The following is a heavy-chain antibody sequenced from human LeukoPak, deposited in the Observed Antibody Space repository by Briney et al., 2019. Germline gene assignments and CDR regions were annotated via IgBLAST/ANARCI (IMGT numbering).Heavy chain of an antibody. CDR3: ARDAPGNTALDY. J-gene: IGHJ4*02. D-gene: IGHD5-18*01. CDR1: GFTFSSYA. V-gene: IGHV3-23*01. CDR2: ISGSGGRT. Sequence: GSLRLSCAASGFTFSSYAMSWARQPPGKGLEWVSGISGSGGRTDYADSVKGRFTISRDNAKNTLYLQMNSLRAEDTAVYYCARDAPGNTALDYWGQGTLVTVSS.